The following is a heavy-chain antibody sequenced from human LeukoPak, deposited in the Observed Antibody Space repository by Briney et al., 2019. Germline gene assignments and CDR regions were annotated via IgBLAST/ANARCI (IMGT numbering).Heavy chain of an antibody. D-gene: IGHD1-26*01. CDR1: GGSISSSSYY. J-gene: IGHJ4*02. Sequence: SETLSLTCTVSGGSISSSSYYWGGIRQPPGKGLEWIGSIYSSGSTYYNPSRKSRVTISVDTSKNQFSLKLSSVTAADTAVYYCASHSSTTNFDYWGQGTLVTVSS. V-gene: IGHV4-39*01. CDR3: ASHSSTTNFDY. CDR2: IYSSGST.